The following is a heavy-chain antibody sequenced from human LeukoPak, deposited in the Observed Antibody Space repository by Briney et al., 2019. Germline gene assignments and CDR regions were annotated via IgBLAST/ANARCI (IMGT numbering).Heavy chain of an antibody. CDR2: IYTSGST. CDR3: ARDPHGYGYSDY. CDR1: GGSISSGSYY. V-gene: IGHV4-61*02. Sequence: PSETLSLTCTVSGGSISSGSYYWSWIRQPAGKGLEWIGRIYTSGSTNYNPSLKSRVTISVDTSKNQFSLKLSSVTAADTAVYYCARDPHGYGYSDYWGQGTLVTVSS. D-gene: IGHD5-18*01. J-gene: IGHJ4*02.